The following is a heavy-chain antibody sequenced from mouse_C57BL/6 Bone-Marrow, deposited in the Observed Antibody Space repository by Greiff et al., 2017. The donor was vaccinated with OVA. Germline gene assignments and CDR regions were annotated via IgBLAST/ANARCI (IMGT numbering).Heavy chain of an antibody. J-gene: IGHJ1*03. V-gene: IGHV1-18*01. CDR3: ARAGITTDWYFDV. CDR2: INPNNGGT. Sequence: EVQLQQSGPELVKPGASVKIPCKASGYTFTDYNMDWVKQSHGKSLEWIGDINPNNGGTIYNQTFKGKATLTVDKSSSTAYMERRSLTSEDTAVYYCARAGITTDWYFDVWGTGTTVTVSS. D-gene: IGHD1-1*01. CDR1: GYTFTDYN.